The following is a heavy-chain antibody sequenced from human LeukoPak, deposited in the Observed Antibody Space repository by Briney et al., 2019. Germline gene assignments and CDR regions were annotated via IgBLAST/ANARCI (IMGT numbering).Heavy chain of an antibody. V-gene: IGHV4-61*01. J-gene: IGHJ2*01. CDR2: MYNSGST. CDR3: ATSSTYCSGTSCYDWFFDL. Sequence: SETLSLTCTISGGSVSSASYYWSWIRQPPGKRLEWIGYMYNSGSTKYSPSLKSRVTIPLDTSKNQFSLKLSSVTAADTAVYYCATSSTYCSGTSCYDWFFDLWGRGTLVTVSS. D-gene: IGHD2-2*01. CDR1: GGSVSSASYY.